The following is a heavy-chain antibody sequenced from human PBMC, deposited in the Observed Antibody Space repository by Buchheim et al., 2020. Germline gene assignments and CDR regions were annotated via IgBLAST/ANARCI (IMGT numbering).Heavy chain of an antibody. V-gene: IGHV4-34*01. J-gene: IGHJ4*02. CDR3: ARGFFRRGSGGSSWWKMGYYFDY. D-gene: IGHD6-13*01. CDR2: INHSGST. CDR1: GGSFSGYY. Sequence: QVQLQQWGAGLLKPSETLSLTCAVYGGSFSGYYWSWIRQPPGKGLEWIGEINHSGSTNYNPSLKSRVTISVDTSKNKLCLKLSSVTAADTAVYYCARGFFRRGSGGSSWWKMGYYFDYWGQGTL.